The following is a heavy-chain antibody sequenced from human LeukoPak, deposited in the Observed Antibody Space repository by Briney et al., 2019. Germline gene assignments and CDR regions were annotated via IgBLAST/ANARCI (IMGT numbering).Heavy chain of an antibody. CDR3: ARRLTQYDCFDP. J-gene: IGHJ5*02. CDR2: TYYRSTWYN. D-gene: IGHD2-2*01. V-gene: IGHV6-1*01. CDR1: GDSVSSNSVT. Sequence: SQTLSPTCAISGDSVSSNSVTWNWIRQSPSRGLEWLGRTYYRSTWYNDYAVSVRGRITVNPDTSKNQFSLHLNSVTPEDTAVYYCARRLTQYDCFDPWGQGILVTVSS.